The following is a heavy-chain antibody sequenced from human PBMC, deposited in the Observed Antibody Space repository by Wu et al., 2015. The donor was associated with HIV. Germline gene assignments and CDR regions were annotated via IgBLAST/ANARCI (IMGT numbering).Heavy chain of an antibody. CDR3: ARDLGDDFAVRGFYWYMDV. J-gene: IGHJ6*03. CDR2: IRPDSGAT. D-gene: IGHD2-21*02. CDR1: GYSFTAHY. V-gene: IGHV1-2*02. Sequence: QVQLVQSGVEVKKPGASVRVSCQTSGYSFTAHYIHWVRQAPGQGLEWMGWIRPDSGATNYAEKFEDRVTMTRDASISTAYMQLNRLRSDDTAVYFCARDLGDDFAVRGFYWYMDVWGRGTAITVSS.